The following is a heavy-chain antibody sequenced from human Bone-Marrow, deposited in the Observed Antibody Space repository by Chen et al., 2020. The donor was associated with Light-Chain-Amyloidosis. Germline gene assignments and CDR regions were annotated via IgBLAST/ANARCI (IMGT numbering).Heavy chain of an antibody. D-gene: IGHD1-7*01. V-gene: IGHV3-48*02. CDR1: GFTFSSYS. Sequence: EVQLVESGGGLVQPGGSLRLSCAASGFTFSSYSMNWVRQAPGKGLEWVSYISSSSSTIYYADSVKGRFTISRDNAKNSLYLQMNSLRDEDAAVYYCARVLDSWNYRYYGMDVWGQGTTVTVSS. CDR3: ARVLDSWNYRYYGMDV. J-gene: IGHJ6*02. CDR2: ISSSSSTI.